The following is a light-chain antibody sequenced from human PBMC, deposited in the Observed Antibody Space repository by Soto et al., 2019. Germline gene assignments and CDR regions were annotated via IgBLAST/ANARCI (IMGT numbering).Light chain of an antibody. CDR1: QSISSW. V-gene: IGKV1-5*03. J-gene: IGKJ1*01. CDR2: KAS. Sequence: DIQMTRSPSTLSASVGDRVTITCRASQSISSWLAWYQQKPGKAPKLLIYKASSLESGVPSRFSGSGSGTEFTLTISSLQPDDFATYYCQQYNSYRETFGQGTKVEIK. CDR3: QQYNSYRET.